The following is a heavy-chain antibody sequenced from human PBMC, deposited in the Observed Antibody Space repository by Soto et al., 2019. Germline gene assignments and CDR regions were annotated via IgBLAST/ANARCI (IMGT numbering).Heavy chain of an antibody. V-gene: IGHV3-7*05. J-gene: IGHJ4*02. CDR1: GFTFSSYW. D-gene: IGHD7-27*01. CDR2: IKQDGSEK. CDR3: ARARRPTGVIFDY. Sequence: EVQLVESGGGLVQPGGSLRLSCAASGFTFSSYWMSWVRQAPGKGLEWVANIKQDGSEKYYVDSVKGRFTTSRDNAKNSLYLQMNSLRAEDTAVYYCARARRPTGVIFDYWGQGTLVTVSS.